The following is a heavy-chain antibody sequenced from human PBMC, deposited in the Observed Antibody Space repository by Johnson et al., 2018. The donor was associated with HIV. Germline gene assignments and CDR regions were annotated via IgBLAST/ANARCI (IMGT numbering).Heavy chain of an antibody. CDR2: ISYAGRNN. CDR1: GFTFSSYA. J-gene: IGHJ3*01. Sequence: QVLLVESGGGVVQPGRSLRLSCAASGFTFSSYAMHWVRQAPGKGLEWVAVISYAGRNNYYADSVTGRFTISRDNSKNTLYLQMNSLRIEDTAVYFCARGYCTSSSHCDAFDLWGQGTMVTVSS. CDR3: ARGYCTSSSHCDAFDL. V-gene: IGHV3-30-3*01. D-gene: IGHD2-2*01.